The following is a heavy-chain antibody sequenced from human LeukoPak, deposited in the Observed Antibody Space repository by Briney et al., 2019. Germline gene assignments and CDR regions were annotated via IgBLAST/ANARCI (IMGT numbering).Heavy chain of an antibody. J-gene: IGHJ4*02. V-gene: IGHV3-30-3*01. Sequence: GGSLRLSCAASGFTFSSYAIHWVRQAPGKGLEWVAVISYDGSNKYYADSVKGRFTISRDNSKNTLYLQMNSLRAGDTAVYYCARETGSAVGSTDFDYWGQGTLVTVSS. CDR2: ISYDGSNK. CDR3: ARETGSAVGSTDFDY. D-gene: IGHD4-17*01. CDR1: GFTFSSYA.